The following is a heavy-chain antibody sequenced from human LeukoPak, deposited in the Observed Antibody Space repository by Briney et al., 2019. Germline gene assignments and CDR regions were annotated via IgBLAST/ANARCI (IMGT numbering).Heavy chain of an antibody. J-gene: IGHJ6*02. D-gene: IGHD3-9*01. CDR1: GFTFSSYA. CDR2: ISSNGGST. V-gene: IGHV3-64*01. CDR3: ARDLKVFFDWFAYYYYGMDV. Sequence: GGSLRLSCAASGFTFSSYAMHWVRQAPGKGLEYVSAISSNGGSTYYANSVKGRFTISRDNSKNTLYLQMGSLRAEDMAVYYCARDLKVFFDWFAYYYYGMDVWGQGTTVTVSS.